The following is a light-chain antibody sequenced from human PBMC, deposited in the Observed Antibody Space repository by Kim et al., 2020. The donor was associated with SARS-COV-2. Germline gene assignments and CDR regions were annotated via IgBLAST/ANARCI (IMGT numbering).Light chain of an antibody. CDR1: QNINNF. Sequence: EIVLTQSPATLSLSPGERATLSCRASQNINNFLAWYLQKPGQPPRLLIYDTSIRATGISPRFSGSGSGTEFSLTISSLEPEDFAVYYCQQCHSWPPTFGQGTRLEIK. CDR3: QQCHSWPPT. J-gene: IGKJ5*01. V-gene: IGKV3-11*01. CDR2: DTS.